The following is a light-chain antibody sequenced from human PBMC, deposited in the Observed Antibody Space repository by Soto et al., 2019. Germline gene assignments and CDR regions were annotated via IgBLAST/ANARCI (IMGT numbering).Light chain of an antibody. J-gene: IGKJ5*01. Sequence: EIVLTQSPATVSLSPGERVTLSCRASQIVSSYLAWYQQKPGQAPRLLIYDVSNRATGIPARFSGSGSGTEFTLTISSLQSEDFAVYYCQQYNNWPQITFGQGTRLEIK. CDR2: DVS. CDR1: QIVSSY. V-gene: IGKV3-11*01. CDR3: QQYNNWPQIT.